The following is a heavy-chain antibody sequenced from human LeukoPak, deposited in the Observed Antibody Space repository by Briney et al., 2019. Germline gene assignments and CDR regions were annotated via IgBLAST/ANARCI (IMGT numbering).Heavy chain of an antibody. CDR3: ARDNSVEDTALWFGP. CDR1: GGSISSGSYY. V-gene: IGHV4-61*02. J-gene: IGHJ5*02. D-gene: IGHD4-23*01. Sequence: SETLSLTCTVSGGSISSGSYYWSWIRQPAGKGLEWIGRIYTSGSTNYNPSLKSRVTISVDTSKNQFSLKLSSVTAADTAVYYCARDNSVEDTALWFGPWGKGTLVTVSS. CDR2: IYTSGST.